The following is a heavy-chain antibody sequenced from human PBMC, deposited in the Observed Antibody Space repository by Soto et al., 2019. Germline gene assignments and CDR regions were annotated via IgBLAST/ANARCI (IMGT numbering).Heavy chain of an antibody. CDR3: AREITGTLNWFDP. CDR2: IYYSGST. D-gene: IGHD1-20*01. Sequence: NPSEILSLTCTVSGGSISSYYWSWIRQPPGKGLEWIGYIYYSGSTNYNPSLKSRVTISVDTSKNQFSLKLSSVTAADTAVYYCAREITGTLNWFDPWGQGTLVTVSS. V-gene: IGHV4-59*01. J-gene: IGHJ5*02. CDR1: GGSISSYY.